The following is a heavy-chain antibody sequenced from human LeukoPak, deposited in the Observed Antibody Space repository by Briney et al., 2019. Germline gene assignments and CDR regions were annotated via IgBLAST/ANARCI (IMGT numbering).Heavy chain of an antibody. D-gene: IGHD6-13*01. CDR3: ARGQQLVLWFDP. Sequence: PGESLRLSCAASGFTFTTYWMSWVRQAPGRGLEWVATVNQDGNEKYYVDSVKGRFTISRDNTKNSLSLQMNRLRVEDTAVYYCARGQQLVLWFDPWGQGTLVTVSS. CDR2: VNQDGNEK. J-gene: IGHJ5*02. V-gene: IGHV3-7*01. CDR1: GFTFTTYW.